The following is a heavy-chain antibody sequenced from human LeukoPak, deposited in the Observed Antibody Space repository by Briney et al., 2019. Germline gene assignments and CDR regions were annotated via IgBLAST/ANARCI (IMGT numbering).Heavy chain of an antibody. CDR3: ARPRRITMIVAPIDY. Sequence: ASVKVSCKASGYTFTSYGISWVRQAPGQGLEWMGWISAYNGNTNYAQKLQGRVTMTTDTSTSTAYMELRSLRSDDTAVYYCARPRRITMIVAPIDYWGQGTLVTVSS. CDR2: ISAYNGNT. V-gene: IGHV1-18*01. J-gene: IGHJ4*02. CDR1: GYTFTSYG. D-gene: IGHD3-22*01.